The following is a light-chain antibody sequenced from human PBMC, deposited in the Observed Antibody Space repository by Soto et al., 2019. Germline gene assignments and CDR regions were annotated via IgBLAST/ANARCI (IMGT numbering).Light chain of an antibody. CDR2: ENN. CDR3: GTLDSSLSAGV. CDR1: SYNIGHNY. Sequence: QSVLTQPPSVYAAPGQKVTISCSGSSYNIGHNYVSWYQQLPGTAPKLLIYENNKRPSGIPDRFSGSKSGTSATLGITGLPTGDEADYYCGTLDSSLSAGVFVGGTKVTVL. V-gene: IGLV1-51*02. J-gene: IGLJ2*01.